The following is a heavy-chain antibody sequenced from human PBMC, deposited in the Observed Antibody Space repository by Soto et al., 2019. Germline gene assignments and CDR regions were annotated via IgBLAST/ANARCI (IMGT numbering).Heavy chain of an antibody. Sequence: QVQLVQSGAEVKKPGSSVKVSCKASGGTFSSYAISWVRQAPGQGLEWMGGIIPIFGTANYAQKFQGRVTITADESTSKAYMELSSLRSEDTAVYYCARAGDSYMTTVVTPFDYWGQGTLVTVSS. J-gene: IGHJ4*02. V-gene: IGHV1-69*01. CDR3: ARAGDSYMTTVVTPFDY. D-gene: IGHD4-17*01. CDR1: GGTFSSYA. CDR2: IIPIFGTA.